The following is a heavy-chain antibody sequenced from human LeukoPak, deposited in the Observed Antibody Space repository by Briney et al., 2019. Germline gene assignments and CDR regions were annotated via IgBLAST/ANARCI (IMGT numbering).Heavy chain of an antibody. V-gene: IGHV3-53*01. J-gene: IGHJ4*02. Sequence: GGSLRLSCAASGFTVSSNYMSWVRQAPGKGLEWVSVIYSGGSTYYADSVKGRFTISRDNSKNTLYLQMNNLRAEDTAVYYCARGRNPRYSSGWVYYFDYWGQGTLVTVSS. CDR3: ARGRNPRYSSGWVYYFDY. D-gene: IGHD6-19*01. CDR2: IYSGGST. CDR1: GFTVSSNY.